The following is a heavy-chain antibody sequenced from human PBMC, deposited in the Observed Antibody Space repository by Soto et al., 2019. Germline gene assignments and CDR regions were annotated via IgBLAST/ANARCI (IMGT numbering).Heavy chain of an antibody. J-gene: IGHJ5*02. Sequence: QVQLVQSGAEVKKPGASVKVSCKASGYTFTNYDIHWVRQATGQGLEWMGWMNPDSGNTGQSKQFQGRVTMTRDTSISTAYMEMCSLRSEDTAVYYCARGRFRRTWFDPWGQGTLVTVSS. CDR3: ARGRFRRTWFDP. D-gene: IGHD3-16*01. CDR2: MNPDSGNT. CDR1: GYTFTNYD. V-gene: IGHV1-8*01.